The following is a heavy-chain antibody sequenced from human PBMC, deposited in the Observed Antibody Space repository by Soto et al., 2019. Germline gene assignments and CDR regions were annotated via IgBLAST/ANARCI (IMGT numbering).Heavy chain of an antibody. Sequence: GGSLRLSCAASGFTFSNYGMSWVRQAPGKGLEWVSVMSGSGDDAYYADSVKGRFTISRDNSKNTLYLQMNSLRAEDTAVYFCAKKVTIYAVDPADYWGQGTQVTVYS. J-gene: IGHJ4*02. CDR1: GFTFSNYG. D-gene: IGHD3-3*01. CDR3: AKKVTIYAVDPADY. CDR2: MSGSGDDA. V-gene: IGHV3-23*01.